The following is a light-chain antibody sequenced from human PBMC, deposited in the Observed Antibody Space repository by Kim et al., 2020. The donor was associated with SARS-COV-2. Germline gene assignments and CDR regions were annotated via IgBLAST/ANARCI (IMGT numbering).Light chain of an antibody. CDR1: ALPKQY. Sequence: PGQKARITCSGDALPKQYAYWYQQKPGQAPVLVIYKDSERPSGIPERFSGSSSGTTVTLTISGVQAEDEADYYCQSADSSGTHVVFGGGTQLTVL. V-gene: IGLV3-25*03. J-gene: IGLJ2*01. CDR2: KDS. CDR3: QSADSSGTHVV.